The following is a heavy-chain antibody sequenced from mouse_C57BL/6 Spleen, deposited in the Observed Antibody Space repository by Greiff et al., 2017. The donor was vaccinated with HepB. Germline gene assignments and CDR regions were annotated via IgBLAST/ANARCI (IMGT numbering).Heavy chain of an antibody. V-gene: IGHV5-9-1*02. CDR2: ISSGGDYI. Sequence: EVKLMESGEGLVKPGGSLKLSCAASGFTFSSYAMSWVRQTPEKRLEWVAYISSGGDYIYYADTVKGRFTISRDNARNTLYLQMSSLKSEDTAMYYCTREGSSYDYFDYWGQGTTLTVSS. D-gene: IGHD1-1*01. CDR1: GFTFSSYA. J-gene: IGHJ2*01. CDR3: TREGSSYDYFDY.